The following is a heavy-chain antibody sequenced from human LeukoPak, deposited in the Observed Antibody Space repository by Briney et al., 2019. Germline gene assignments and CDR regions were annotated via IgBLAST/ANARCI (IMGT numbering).Heavy chain of an antibody. D-gene: IGHD4-17*01. Sequence: GGSLRLSCAASGFVFSSYWMTGVRQAPGKGLEWVASINEGGSGKYYVDSVKGRFTISRDNAPKSLYLEMLSRRAEVTVVYYCARAVTSTAGYWGQGALVTVSS. J-gene: IGHJ4*02. V-gene: IGHV3-7*01. CDR3: ARAVTSTAGY. CDR1: GFVFSSYW. CDR2: INEGGSGK.